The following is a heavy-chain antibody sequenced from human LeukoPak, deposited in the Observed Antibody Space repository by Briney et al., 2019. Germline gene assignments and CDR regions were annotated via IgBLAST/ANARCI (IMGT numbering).Heavy chain of an antibody. Sequence: SETLSLTCTVSGGSISTYYWTWIRQPPGKGLEWIGYIYYSGCTNYNPSLKSRVTISVDTSKNQFSLKLSSVTAADTAVYYCARDVGTALVTGDYWGQGTLVTVSS. CDR2: IYYSGCT. CDR3: ARDVGTALVTGDY. V-gene: IGHV4-59*01. CDR1: GGSISTYY. J-gene: IGHJ4*02. D-gene: IGHD5-18*01.